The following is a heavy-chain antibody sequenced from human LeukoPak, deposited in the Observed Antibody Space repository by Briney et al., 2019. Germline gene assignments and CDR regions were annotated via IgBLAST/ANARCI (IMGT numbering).Heavy chain of an antibody. CDR2: ITGSGGST. CDR3: ARGVEPLAANTLAY. CDR1: GFTFSTYA. D-gene: IGHD1-14*01. J-gene: IGHJ4*02. Sequence: GGSLRLSCAASGFTFSTYAMSWVRQAPGKGLEWVSAITGSGGSTYYADSVKGRFTISRDNSKNTLYLEMNSLSPDDTAVYYCARGVEPLAANTLAYWGQGTLVTVSS. V-gene: IGHV3-23*01.